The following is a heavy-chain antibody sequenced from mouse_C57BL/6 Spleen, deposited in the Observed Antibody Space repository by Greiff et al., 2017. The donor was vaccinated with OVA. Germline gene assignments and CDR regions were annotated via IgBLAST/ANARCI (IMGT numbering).Heavy chain of an antibody. J-gene: IGHJ2*01. D-gene: IGHD2-4*01. V-gene: IGHV5-4*01. CDR3: ARDDYDDNY. CDR2: ISDGGSYT. Sequence: EVQGVESGGGLVKPGGSLKLSCAASGFTFSSYAMSWVRQTPEKRLEWVATISDGGSYTYYPDNVKGRFTISRDNAKNNLYLQMSHLKSEDTAMYYCARDDYDDNYWGQGTTLTVSS. CDR1: GFTFSSYA.